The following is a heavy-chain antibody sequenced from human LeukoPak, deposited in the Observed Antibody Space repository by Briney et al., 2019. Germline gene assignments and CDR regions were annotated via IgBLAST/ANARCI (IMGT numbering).Heavy chain of an antibody. CDR2: IIPIFGTA. Sequence: SVKVSCKASGGTFSSYAISWVRQAPGQGLEWMGRIIPIFGTANYAQKFQGRVTTTTDESTSTAYMELSSLRSEDTAVYYCARDRTMIVGFAFDIWGQGTMVTVSS. CDR1: GGTFSSYA. V-gene: IGHV1-69*05. D-gene: IGHD3-22*01. J-gene: IGHJ3*02. CDR3: ARDRTMIVGFAFDI.